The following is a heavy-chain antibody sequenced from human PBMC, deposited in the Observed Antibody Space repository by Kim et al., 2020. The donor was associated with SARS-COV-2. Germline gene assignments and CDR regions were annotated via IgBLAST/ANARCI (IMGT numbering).Heavy chain of an antibody. J-gene: IGHJ6*02. D-gene: IGHD3-16*01. Sequence: SETLSLTCTVSGGSISSYYWSWIRQPPGKGLEWIGYIYYSGSTNYNPSLKSRVTISVDTSKNQFSLKLSSVTAADTAVYYCARDRGGTYGMDVWGQGTTV. CDR1: GGSISSYY. V-gene: IGHV4-59*01. CDR2: IYYSGST. CDR3: ARDRGGTYGMDV.